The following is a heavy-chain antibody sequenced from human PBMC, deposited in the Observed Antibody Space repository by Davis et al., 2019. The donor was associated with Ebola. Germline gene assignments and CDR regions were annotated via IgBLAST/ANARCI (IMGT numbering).Heavy chain of an antibody. CDR1: GFTFDDYA. CDR2: ISWNSGSI. D-gene: IGHD6-13*01. V-gene: IGHV3-9*03. J-gene: IGHJ4*02. CDR3: AKGGSSWGGFDY. Sequence: PGGSLRLSCAASGFTFDDYAMHWVRQAPGKGLEWVSGISWNSGSIGYADSVKGRFTISRDNAKNSLYLQMNSLRAEDMALYYCAKGGSSWGGFDYWGQGTLVTVSS.